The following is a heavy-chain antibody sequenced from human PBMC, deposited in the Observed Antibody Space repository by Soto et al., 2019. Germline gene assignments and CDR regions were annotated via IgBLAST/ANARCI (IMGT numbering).Heavy chain of an antibody. Sequence: ASVKVSCKASGYTLTNYAIHWVRQAPGQSLEWMGWINAGNGNTKYSQKLQGRVTIIRDTSASTAYMELSSLRSEDTALYYCARGGSGNWPFDYWGQGTLVTVSS. V-gene: IGHV1-3*01. CDR1: GYTLTNYA. CDR3: ARGGSGNWPFDY. CDR2: INAGNGNT. D-gene: IGHD1-1*01. J-gene: IGHJ4*02.